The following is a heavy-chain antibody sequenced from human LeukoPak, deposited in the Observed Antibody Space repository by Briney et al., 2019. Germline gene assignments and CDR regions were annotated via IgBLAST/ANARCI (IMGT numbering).Heavy chain of an antibody. CDR3: ARDRPRYYFDY. CDR2: INHSGST. J-gene: IGHJ4*02. Sequence: SETLSLTCAVYGGSFSGYYWSWIRQPPGKGLEWIGEINHSGSTNYNPSLKSRATISVDTSKNQFSLKLSSVTAADTAVYYCARDRPRYYFDYWGQGTLVTVSS. CDR1: GGSFSGYY. V-gene: IGHV4-34*01.